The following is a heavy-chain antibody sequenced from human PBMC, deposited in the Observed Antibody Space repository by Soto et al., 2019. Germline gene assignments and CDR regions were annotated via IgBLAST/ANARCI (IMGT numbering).Heavy chain of an antibody. D-gene: IGHD1-26*01. Sequence: GGSLRVSCAASGVRCSNAWMNWVRQAPGKGLEWIGRIKTTREGGTTDYAAPVKGRFTISRDDSKNMLYLQMNGLKTEDTAVYYCTTVEWEWGHGTLVTVSS. J-gene: IGHJ4*01. CDR3: TTVEWE. CDR1: GVRCSNAW. CDR2: IKTTREGGTT. V-gene: IGHV3-15*05.